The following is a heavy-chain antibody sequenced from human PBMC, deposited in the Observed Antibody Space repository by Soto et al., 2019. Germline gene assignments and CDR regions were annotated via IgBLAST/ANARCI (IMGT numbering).Heavy chain of an antibody. CDR2: IIPILGIA. CDR1: GGTFSSYT. V-gene: IGHV1-69*08. CDR3: ARDFIAAAGTNY. J-gene: IGHJ4*02. Sequence: QVQLVQSGAEVKKPGSSVKVSCKASGGTFSSYTISWVRQAPGQGLEWMGRIIPILGIANYAQKFQGRVTITADKSTSTAYMELSSLRSEDTAAYYCARDFIAAAGTNYWGQGTLVTVSS. D-gene: IGHD6-13*01.